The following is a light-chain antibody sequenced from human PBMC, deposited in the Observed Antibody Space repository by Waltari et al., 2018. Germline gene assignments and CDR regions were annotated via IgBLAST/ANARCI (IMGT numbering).Light chain of an antibody. V-gene: IGLV7-43*01. CDR1: TGAVTSVYY. J-gene: IGLJ3*02. CDR2: TTI. CDR3: LLYYGGPWV. Sequence: QTVVTQEPSLTVSPGGTVTLTCASSTGAVTSVYYPNWFQQKPGQAPRALIHTTIVRYSWTPTRFAGSRLGDKAALTLSGVQPEDEADYYCLLYYGGPWVFGGGTKVTVL.